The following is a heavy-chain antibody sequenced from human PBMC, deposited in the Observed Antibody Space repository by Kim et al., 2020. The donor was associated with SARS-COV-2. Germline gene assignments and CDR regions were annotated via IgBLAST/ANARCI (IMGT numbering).Heavy chain of an antibody. J-gene: IGHJ5*02. V-gene: IGHV4-59*13. CDR2: IYYSGIT. CDR1: GVSISSYY. CDR3: AGSGYCGSNVCPFVGWLDP. D-gene: IGHD2-2*01. Sequence: SETLSLTCTVSGVSISSYYWSWIRQPPGKGLEWIGYIYYSGITNNNPSSKSRVTISLDTSKNQFPLKLSSVTAADTAVYYCAGSGYCGSNVCPFVGWLDPWGQGTLVTVSS.